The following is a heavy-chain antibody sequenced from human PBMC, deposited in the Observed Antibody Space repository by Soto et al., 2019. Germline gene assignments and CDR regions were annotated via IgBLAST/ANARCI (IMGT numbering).Heavy chain of an antibody. Sequence: SETLSLTCTVSGGSVSSGSYYWSWIRQPPGKGLEWIGYIYYSGSTNYNPSLKSRVTISVDTSKNQFSLKLSSVTAADTAVYYCARSYYDYVWGVDYWGQGTLVTVSS. CDR3: ARSYYDYVWGVDY. CDR2: IYYSGST. CDR1: GGSVSSGSYY. V-gene: IGHV4-61*01. J-gene: IGHJ4*02. D-gene: IGHD3-16*01.